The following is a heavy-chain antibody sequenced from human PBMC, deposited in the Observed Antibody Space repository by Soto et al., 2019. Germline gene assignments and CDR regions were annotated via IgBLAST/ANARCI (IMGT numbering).Heavy chain of an antibody. D-gene: IGHD3-10*01. V-gene: IGHV4-39*01. CDR3: ARHEARRITMVRGVIYPFDY. CDR1: GGSISSSSYY. Sequence: SETLSLTCTVSGGSISSSSYYWGWIRQPPGKGLEWIGSIYYSGSTYYNPSLKSRVTISVDTSKNRFSLRLSSVTAADTAVYYCARHEARRITMVRGVIYPFDYWGQGTLVTVSS. J-gene: IGHJ4*02. CDR2: IYYSGST.